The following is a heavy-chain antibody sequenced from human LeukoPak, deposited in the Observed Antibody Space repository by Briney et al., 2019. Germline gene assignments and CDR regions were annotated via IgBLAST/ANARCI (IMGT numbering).Heavy chain of an antibody. CDR2: IYHSGST. J-gene: IGHJ3*02. CDR1: GGSISSGGYS. Sequence: SETLSLTCAVSGGSISSGGYSWSWIPQPPGKGLVWNGYIYHSGSTYYNPSLKSRVTISVDRSKNQFSLKLSSVTAADTAVYYCASSTIMITFGGADAFDIWGQGTMVTVSS. V-gene: IGHV4-30-2*01. D-gene: IGHD3-16*01. CDR3: ASSTIMITFGGADAFDI.